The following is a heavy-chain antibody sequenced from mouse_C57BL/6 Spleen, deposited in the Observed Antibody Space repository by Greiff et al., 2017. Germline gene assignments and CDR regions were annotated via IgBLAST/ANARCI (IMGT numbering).Heavy chain of an antibody. CDR2: IDPSDSDT. CDR1: GYSFTSYW. Sequence: QVQLQQPGAELVRPGSSVKLSCKASGYSFTSYWMHWVKQRPIQGLEWIGNIDPSDSDTHYNQKFKDKATLTVDQSSSTAYMQLSSLTSEDSAVYYCARELQYSPYWYFDVWGTGTTVTVSS. J-gene: IGHJ1*03. CDR3: ARELQYSPYWYFDV. V-gene: IGHV1-52*01. D-gene: IGHD1-1*01.